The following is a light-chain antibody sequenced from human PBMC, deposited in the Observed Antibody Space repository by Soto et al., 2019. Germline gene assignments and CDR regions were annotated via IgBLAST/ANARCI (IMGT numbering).Light chain of an antibody. V-gene: IGLV1-44*01. J-gene: IGLJ1*01. Sequence: QSVLTQPPSASGTPGQRVTISCSGSSSNIGSNTVNWYQQLPGTAPKRLIYSNNQRPSGVPDRFSGSKSGTSASLDISGLQSEDEGDYYCAAWDDSLIGVFGTGTKLTVL. CDR2: SNN. CDR1: SSNIGSNT. CDR3: AAWDDSLIGV.